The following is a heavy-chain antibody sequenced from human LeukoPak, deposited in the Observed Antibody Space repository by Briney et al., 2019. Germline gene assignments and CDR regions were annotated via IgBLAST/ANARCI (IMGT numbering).Heavy chain of an antibody. Sequence: GGSLRLSCAASGFIVSSNYMSWVRQAPGKGLEWVSVIYSGGTTYYADSVKGRFTMSRDNSKNTLYLQMDSLRAEDTAVYYCAKDYYDSSGYLDYWGQGTLVTVSS. CDR2: IYSGGTT. V-gene: IGHV3-53*01. D-gene: IGHD3-22*01. J-gene: IGHJ4*02. CDR3: AKDYYDSSGYLDY. CDR1: GFIVSSNY.